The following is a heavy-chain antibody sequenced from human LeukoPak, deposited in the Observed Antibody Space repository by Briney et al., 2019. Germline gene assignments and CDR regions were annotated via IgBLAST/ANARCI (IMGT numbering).Heavy chain of an antibody. CDR1: GFTFSSYG. J-gene: IGHJ4*02. CDR3: ARSHFLGSPLDY. V-gene: IGHV3-33*01. Sequence: TGGSLRLSCAASGFTFSSYGMHWVRQAPGKGLEWVAVIWYDGSNKYYADSAKGRFTISRDNSKNTLYLQMNSLRAEDTAVYYCARSHFLGSPLDYWGQGTLVTVSS. D-gene: IGHD3-3*01. CDR2: IWYDGSNK.